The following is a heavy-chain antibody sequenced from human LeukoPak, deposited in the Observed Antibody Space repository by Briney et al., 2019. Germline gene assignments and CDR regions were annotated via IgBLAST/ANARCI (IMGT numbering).Heavy chain of an antibody. CDR2: IKQDGSEK. J-gene: IGHJ6*03. CDR1: GFAFSSYW. D-gene: IGHD3-3*01. V-gene: IGHV3-7*01. Sequence: GGSLRLSCAASGFAFSSYWMSWVRQAPGKGLEWVANIKQDGSEKYYVDSVKGRFTISRDNAKNSLYPQMNSLRAEDTAVYYCARSTLRFLEWDESYYYMDVWGKGTTVTVSS. CDR3: ARSTLRFLEWDESYYYMDV.